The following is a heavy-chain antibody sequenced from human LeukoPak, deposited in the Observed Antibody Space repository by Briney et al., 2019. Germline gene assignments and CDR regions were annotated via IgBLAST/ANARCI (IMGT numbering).Heavy chain of an antibody. D-gene: IGHD6-25*01. V-gene: IGHV3-15*01. CDR1: GFTFRHAW. CDR2: IKSNVDGATT. J-gene: IGHJ4*02. CDR3: TTDPASGRTPPY. Sequence: PGGSLRLSCVASGFTFRHAWMSWVRQAPGKGLEWVGRIKSNVDGATTDYAAPVKGRFTISRDDSKNTLYLQMSSLKTEDTAVYYCTTDPASGRTPPYWGQGTLVTVSS.